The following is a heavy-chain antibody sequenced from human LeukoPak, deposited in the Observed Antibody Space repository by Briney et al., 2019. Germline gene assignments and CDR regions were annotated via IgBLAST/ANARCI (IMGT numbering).Heavy chain of an antibody. V-gene: IGHV3-74*01. J-gene: IGHJ4*02. CDR2: VNSNGSNT. CDR1: GFTFSLFW. D-gene: IGHD2-2*01. Sequence: GGSLRLSCAASGFTFSLFWIHWVRQAPGKGPVWVARVNSNGSNTTYADSVKGRFTISRDNAKNTLYLQMNSLRAGDTAVYYCARGGSQLLHYWGQGILVTVSS. CDR3: ARGGSQLLHY.